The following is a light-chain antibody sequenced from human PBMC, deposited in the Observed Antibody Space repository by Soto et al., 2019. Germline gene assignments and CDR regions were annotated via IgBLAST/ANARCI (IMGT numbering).Light chain of an antibody. Sequence: EVVLTQSPATLSLSPGEGATLTCRASQSVSIYVAWLQQKPGQAPRLLIYDSSKRATGIPARFSGSWSGTDFTLTLSSLEPEDFALYYCLQRMAWPPITFGQGTRLE. V-gene: IGKV3-11*01. CDR3: LQRMAWPPIT. J-gene: IGKJ5*01. CDR2: DSS. CDR1: QSVSIY.